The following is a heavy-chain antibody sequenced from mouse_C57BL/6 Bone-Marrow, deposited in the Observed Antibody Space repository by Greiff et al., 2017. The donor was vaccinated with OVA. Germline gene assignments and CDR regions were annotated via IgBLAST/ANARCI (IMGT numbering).Heavy chain of an antibody. V-gene: IGHV1-50*01. J-gene: IGHJ2*01. CDR2: IDPSDSYP. Sequence: VQLQQPGAELVKPGASVKLSCKASGYTFTSYWMQWVKQRPGQGLEWIGEIDPSDSYPNYNQKFKGKATLTVDTSSSTAYMQLSSLTSEDSAVYYCASYGYGFDYWGQGTTLTVSS. D-gene: IGHD2-2*01. CDR1: GYTFTSYW. CDR3: ASYGYGFDY.